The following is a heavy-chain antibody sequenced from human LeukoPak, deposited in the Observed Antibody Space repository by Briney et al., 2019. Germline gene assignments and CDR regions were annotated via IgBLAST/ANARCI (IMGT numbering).Heavy chain of an antibody. D-gene: IGHD2/OR15-2a*01. CDR3: AREGPRGNSQFDY. CDR1: GFTFSSCG. V-gene: IGHV3-33*01. Sequence: PGGSLRLSCVASGFTFSSCGMHWVRQAPGKGLEWVALIWYDGSNKYYADSVKGRLTISRDNSKNTLYLQMNSLRAEDTAVYYCAREGPRGNSQFDYWGQGTLVTVSS. CDR2: IWYDGSNK. J-gene: IGHJ4*02.